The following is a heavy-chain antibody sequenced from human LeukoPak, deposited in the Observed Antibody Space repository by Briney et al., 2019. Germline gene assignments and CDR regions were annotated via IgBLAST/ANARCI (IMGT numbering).Heavy chain of an antibody. V-gene: IGHV3-72*01. Sequence: GGSLTLSCAASGFTFSDHYMDWVRQAPGKGLEWVGRIRTKANGYTTEYAASVKGRFTISRDDSRNFLYLQMSSLKPEDTAVYYCARVVAFTGGSGYYFAYWGQGTLVTVSS. D-gene: IGHD3-22*01. CDR2: IRTKANGYTT. CDR3: ARVVAFTGGSGYYFAY. J-gene: IGHJ4*02. CDR1: GFTFSDHY.